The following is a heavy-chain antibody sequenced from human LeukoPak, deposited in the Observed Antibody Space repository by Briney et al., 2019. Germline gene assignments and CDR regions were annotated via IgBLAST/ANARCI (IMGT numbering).Heavy chain of an antibody. D-gene: IGHD1/OR15-1a*01. CDR2: ISGSGGST. Sequence: GGSLRLSCAASGFTFSDYYMSWIRQAPGKGLEWVSAISGSGGSTYYADSVKGRFTISRDNSKNTLYLQMNSLRAEDTAVYYCAKGTLRSNHYYYYYGMDVWGQGTTVPVSS. CDR3: AKGTLRSNHYYYYYGMDV. CDR1: GFTFSDYY. J-gene: IGHJ6*02. V-gene: IGHV3-23*01.